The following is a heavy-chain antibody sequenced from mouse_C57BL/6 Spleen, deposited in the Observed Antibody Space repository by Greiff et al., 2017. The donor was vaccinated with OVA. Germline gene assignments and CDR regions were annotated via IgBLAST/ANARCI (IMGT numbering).Heavy chain of an antibody. V-gene: IGHV6-3*01. D-gene: IGHD2-3*01. J-gene: IGHJ3*01. Sequence: EVQRVESGGGLVQPGGSMKLSCVASGFTFSNYWMNWVRQSPEKGLEWVAQIRLKSDNYATHYAESVKGRFTISRDDSKSSVYLQMNNLRAEDTGIYYCTASYDGYYKPFAYWGQGTLVTVSA. CDR1: GFTFSNYW. CDR2: IRLKSDNYAT. CDR3: TASYDGYYKPFAY.